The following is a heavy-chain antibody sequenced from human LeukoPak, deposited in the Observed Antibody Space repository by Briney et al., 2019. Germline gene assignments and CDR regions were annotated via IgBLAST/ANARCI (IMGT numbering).Heavy chain of an antibody. V-gene: IGHV3-48*03. CDR2: IPSSGSTI. Sequence: GGSLRLACAASGFTFSTYEMNWVRQAPGKGLEWVSYIPSSGSTIYYVDSVKGRFTISRDNAKNSLYLQMNSLRVEDTAVYYCAREATGATGYFDYWGQGTLVTVSS. D-gene: IGHD1-26*01. CDR3: AREATGATGYFDY. CDR1: GFTFSTYE. J-gene: IGHJ4*02.